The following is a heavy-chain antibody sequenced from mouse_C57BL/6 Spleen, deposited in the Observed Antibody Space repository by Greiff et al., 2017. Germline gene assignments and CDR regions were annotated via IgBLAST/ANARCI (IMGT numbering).Heavy chain of an antibody. D-gene: IGHD1-1*01. CDR1: GYTFTDYN. J-gene: IGHJ1*03. V-gene: IGHV1-18*01. CDR2: INPNNGGT. CDR3: ARYRNYYDSSYWYFDV. Sequence: EVKLQESGPELVKPGASVKIPCKASGYTFTDYNMDWVKQSHGKSLEWIGDINPNNGGTIYNQKFKGNATLTVDKSTSTAYMGLRSLTSEDTAVYYCARYRNYYDSSYWYFDVWGTGTTVTVSS.